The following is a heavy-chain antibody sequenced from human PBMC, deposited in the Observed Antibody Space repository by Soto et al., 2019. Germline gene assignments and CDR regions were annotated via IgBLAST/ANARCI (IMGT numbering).Heavy chain of an antibody. D-gene: IGHD3-10*01. CDR1: GFTFSSYA. Sequence: EVQLLESGGGLVQPGGSLRLSCAASGFTFSSYAMSWFRQAPGKGLEWVSDIGVSGDTTYYADSVKGRFTISRDNSKNTLYLQMGRLRAEETAVYYCAKVRRFGELRSLYWGQGTLVTFSS. V-gene: IGHV3-23*01. J-gene: IGHJ4*02. CDR2: IGVSGDTT. CDR3: AKVRRFGELRSLY.